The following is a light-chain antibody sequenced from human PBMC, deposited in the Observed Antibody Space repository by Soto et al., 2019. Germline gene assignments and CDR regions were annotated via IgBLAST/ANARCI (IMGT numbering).Light chain of an antibody. CDR3: QQYESSPHN. V-gene: IGKV3-20*01. CDR2: GAS. J-gene: IGKJ3*01. CDR1: QSVSGRY. Sequence: EIVLTQSPGTLSLSPGERATLSCRASQSVSGRYLAWYQQKPGQAPRLLIEGASSRAAGIPDRFSGSESGPDFTLTISSVEPEDFAVYYCQQYESSPHNFGPGTRVEI.